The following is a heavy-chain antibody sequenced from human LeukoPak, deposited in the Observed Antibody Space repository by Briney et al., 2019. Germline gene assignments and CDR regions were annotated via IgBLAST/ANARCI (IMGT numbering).Heavy chain of an antibody. Sequence: GGSLRLSCAASGFTFSSYEMNWVRQAPGRGLEWVSGIIPSGHTTYYADSVRGRFTISRDNSRNTVYLQMNSLRAEDTAVYYCAKDDRWLQFCCWGQGTLVTVSA. CDR2: IIPSGHTT. J-gene: IGHJ4*02. D-gene: IGHD5-24*01. V-gene: IGHV3-23*01. CDR1: GFTFSSYE. CDR3: AKDDRWLQFCC.